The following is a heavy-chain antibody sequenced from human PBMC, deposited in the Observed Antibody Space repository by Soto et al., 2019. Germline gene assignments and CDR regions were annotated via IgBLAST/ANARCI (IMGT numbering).Heavy chain of an antibody. CDR1: GYSFTSYW. CDR2: IYPGDSDT. CDR3: ARTAAAGKYYYGVDV. Sequence: GESLKISCKGSGYSFTSYWIGWVRQMPGKGLEWMGIIYPGDSDTRYSPSFQGQVTISADKSISTAYLQWSSLKASDTAIYYCARTAAAGKYYYGVDVWGQGTAVTVSS. V-gene: IGHV5-51*01. D-gene: IGHD6-13*01. J-gene: IGHJ6*02.